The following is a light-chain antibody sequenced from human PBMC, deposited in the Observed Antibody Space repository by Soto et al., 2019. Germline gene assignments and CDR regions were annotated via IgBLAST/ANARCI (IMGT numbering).Light chain of an antibody. V-gene: IGKV1-5*03. Sequence: DIQMTQSPSTLSASVGDRVTITCRASQSIRTWLAWYQQKPGKAPRLLMYQASSLKSGVPSRFSGSGSETEFTLTITSLQPDDTATHFCQQYSTYLWTFGQGTKVDIK. CDR2: QAS. CDR1: QSIRTW. J-gene: IGKJ1*01. CDR3: QQYSTYLWT.